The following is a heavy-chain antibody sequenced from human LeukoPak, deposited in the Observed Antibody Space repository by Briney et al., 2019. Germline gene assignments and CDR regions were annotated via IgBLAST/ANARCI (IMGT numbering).Heavy chain of an antibody. CDR3: AGGDYDWFDP. V-gene: IGHV4-61*01. Sequence: SETLSLTCTVSGGSFSSGSYYWSWIRQPPGKGLEWIGYIYYSGSTNYNPSLKSRVTISVDTSKNQFSLKLSSVTAADTAVYYCAGGDYDWFDPWGQGTLVTVSS. CDR1: GGSFSSGSYY. D-gene: IGHD4-17*01. J-gene: IGHJ5*02. CDR2: IYYSGST.